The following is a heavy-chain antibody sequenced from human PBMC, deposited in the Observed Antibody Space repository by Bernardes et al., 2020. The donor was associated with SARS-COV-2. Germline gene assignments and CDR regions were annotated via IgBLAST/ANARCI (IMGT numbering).Heavy chain of an antibody. CDR3: AGDTHSSHRADF. D-gene: IGHD6-6*01. J-gene: IGHJ4*02. CDR1: GFTASVKY. Sequence: GGPLRLSCVASGFTASVKYMSWVRQAPGKGLEWVSVITGGGNTYYADSVRGRFIISRDNSENTLYLQMNSLRAEDTAVYYCAGDTHSSHRADFWGQGTLVAVSS. CDR2: ITGGGNT. V-gene: IGHV3-66*02.